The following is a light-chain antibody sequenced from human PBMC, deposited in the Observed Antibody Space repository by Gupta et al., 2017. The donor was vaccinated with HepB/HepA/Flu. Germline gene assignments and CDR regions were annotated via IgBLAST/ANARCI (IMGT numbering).Light chain of an antibody. CDR1: SGHSSYA. CDR3: QTWDTGIGV. V-gene: IGLV4-69*01. J-gene: IGLJ3*02. Sequence: QLALTQPPSASASLGAALKLTCTLSSGHSSYAIAWHQQQPEKGPRYLMKLNSDGSHSKGDGIPDRFSGSSSGAERYLTISSLQSEDEADYYCQTWDTGIGVFGGGTKLTVL. CDR2: LNSDGSH.